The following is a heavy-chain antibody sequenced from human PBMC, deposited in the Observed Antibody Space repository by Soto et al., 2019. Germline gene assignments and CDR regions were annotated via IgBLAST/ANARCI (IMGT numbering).Heavy chain of an antibody. CDR1: GGSISSSSYY. V-gene: IGHV4-39*01. D-gene: IGHD2-2*03. Sequence: SETLSLTCTVSGGSISSSSYYWGWIRQPPGKGLEWIGSIYYSGSTYYNPSLKSRVTISVDTSKNQFSLKLSSVTAADTAVYYCARHGYDPYYYYYGMDVWGQGTTVTVSS. J-gene: IGHJ6*02. CDR3: ARHGYDPYYYYYGMDV. CDR2: IYYSGST.